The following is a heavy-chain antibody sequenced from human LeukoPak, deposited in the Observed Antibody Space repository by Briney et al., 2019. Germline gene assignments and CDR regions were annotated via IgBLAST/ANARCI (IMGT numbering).Heavy chain of an antibody. CDR1: GGTFSSYA. D-gene: IGHD2-8*01. CDR2: INPGSGAT. V-gene: IGHV1-46*01. J-gene: IGHJ3*02. Sequence: AASVKVSCKASGGTFSSYAISWVRQAPGQGLEWMGKINPGSGATGYAQKFQGRVTMTRDTSTSTVYMELTSLRSADTAAYFCARDGLYCTNGVCSSDIWGQGTLVTVSS. CDR3: ARDGLYCTNGVCSSDI.